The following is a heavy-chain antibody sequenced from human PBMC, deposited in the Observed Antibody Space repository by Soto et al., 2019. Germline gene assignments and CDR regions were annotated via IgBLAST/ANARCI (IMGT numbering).Heavy chain of an antibody. D-gene: IGHD2-15*01. Sequence: QVQLVQSGAEVKKPGASVKVSCKASEYTFTSYYMHWVRKAPGQGLEWMGIINPSGGSTSYAQKFQGRVTMTRDTSTSTVYMELSSLRSEDTAVYYCARDSIVLVAATTPNYFDYWGQGTLVTVSS. CDR2: INPSGGST. CDR1: EYTFTSYY. J-gene: IGHJ4*02. CDR3: ARDSIVLVAATTPNYFDY. V-gene: IGHV1-46*03.